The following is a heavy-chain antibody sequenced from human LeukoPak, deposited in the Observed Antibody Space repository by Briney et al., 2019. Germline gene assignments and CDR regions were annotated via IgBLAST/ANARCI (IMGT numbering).Heavy chain of an antibody. D-gene: IGHD3-3*01. Sequence: GGSLRLSCAASVFTFSSYAMSWVRPALGKGLEWVLAISGSGGSTNYADSMKGRFNISRDNSKNTPYLQMNSLMAEDTAVYYCAISIYDLWSGYRYYWGQGTLVTVSS. CDR1: VFTFSSYA. CDR2: ISGSGGST. CDR3: AISIYDLWSGYRYY. J-gene: IGHJ4*02. V-gene: IGHV3-23*01.